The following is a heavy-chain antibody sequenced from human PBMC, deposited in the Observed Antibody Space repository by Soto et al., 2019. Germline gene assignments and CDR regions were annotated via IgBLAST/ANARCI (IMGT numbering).Heavy chain of an antibody. Sequence: QVQLQESGPGLVKPSETLSLTCTVSGGSISSYYWSWIRQPQRKGLELIVYIYYRGSTNDNPSLKSRVTISVDPSRNQFSLKLSSVTAADTVVYYCARDAGDYIDAFDIWGHGTMVTVSS. CDR3: ARDAGDYIDAFDI. CDR1: GGSISSYY. J-gene: IGHJ3*02. D-gene: IGHD4-4*01. V-gene: IGHV4-59*01. CDR2: IYYRGST.